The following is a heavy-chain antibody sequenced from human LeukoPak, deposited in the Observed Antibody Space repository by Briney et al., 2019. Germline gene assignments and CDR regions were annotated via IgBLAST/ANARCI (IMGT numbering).Heavy chain of an antibody. CDR2: IASDGSST. Sequence: PGGSLRLSCAASGFTFISYWMNWVRQAPGKGLVWVSRIASDGSSTTYADSVKGRFSISRDNAKNTLYLQMNSLRVEDTAAYYCARGRPHGNDYWGQGTLVTVSS. CDR3: ARGRPHGNDY. V-gene: IGHV3-74*01. CDR1: GFTFISYW. D-gene: IGHD4-23*01. J-gene: IGHJ4*02.